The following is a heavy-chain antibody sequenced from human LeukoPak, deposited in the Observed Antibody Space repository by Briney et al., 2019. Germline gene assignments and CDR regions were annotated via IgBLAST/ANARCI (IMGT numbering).Heavy chain of an antibody. J-gene: IGHJ5*02. CDR3: ARVVVVAINWFDP. D-gene: IGHD2-15*01. CDR1: GGSISSSSYY. Sequence: PSETLSLTCTVSGGSISSSSYYWGWIRQPPGKGLEWIGNIYYSGSPYYNPSLKSRVTISVDTSKNQFSLKLSSVTAADTAVYYCARVVVVAINWFDPWGQGTLVTVSS. V-gene: IGHV4-39*01. CDR2: IYYSGSP.